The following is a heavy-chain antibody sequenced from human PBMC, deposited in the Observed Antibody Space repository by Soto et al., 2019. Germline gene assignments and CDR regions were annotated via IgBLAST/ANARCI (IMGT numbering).Heavy chain of an antibody. J-gene: IGHJ4*02. Sequence: GGSLRLSCAASGFTFSSYGMHWVRQAPGKGLEWVAVISYDGSNKYYADSVKGRFTISRDNSKNTLYLQMNSLRAEDTAVYYCAKDGYYYGSGSYLDYWGQGTLVTVSS. D-gene: IGHD3-10*01. CDR3: AKDGYYYGSGSYLDY. CDR2: ISYDGSNK. V-gene: IGHV3-30*18. CDR1: GFTFSSYG.